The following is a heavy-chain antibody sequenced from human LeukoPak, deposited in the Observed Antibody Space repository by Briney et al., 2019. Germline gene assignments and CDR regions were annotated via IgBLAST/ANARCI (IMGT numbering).Heavy chain of an antibody. CDR2: INHSGST. J-gene: IGHJ5*02. D-gene: IGHD4-17*01. V-gene: IGHV4-34*01. CDR3: ARHEDYGDYGGYNWFDP. Sequence: SETLSLTCAVYGGSFSGYYWSWIRQPSGKGLEWIGEINHSGSTNYNPSLKSRVTISVDTSKNQFSLKLSSVTAADTAVYYCARHEDYGDYGGYNWFDPWGQGTLVTVSS. CDR1: GGSFSGYY.